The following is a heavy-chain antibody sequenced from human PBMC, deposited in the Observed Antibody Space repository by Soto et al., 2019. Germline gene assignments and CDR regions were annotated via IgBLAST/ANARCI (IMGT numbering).Heavy chain of an antibody. Sequence: PSETLSLTCAVYGGSFSGYYWSWIRQPPGKGLEWIGEINHSGSTNYNPSLKSRVTISVDTSKNQFSLKLSSVTAADTAVYYCARGLTPMYGDSTEDDLTDYWGQGTLVTVSS. J-gene: IGHJ4*02. V-gene: IGHV4-34*01. CDR3: ARGLTPMYGDSTEDDLTDY. D-gene: IGHD4-17*01. CDR2: INHSGST. CDR1: GGSFSGYY.